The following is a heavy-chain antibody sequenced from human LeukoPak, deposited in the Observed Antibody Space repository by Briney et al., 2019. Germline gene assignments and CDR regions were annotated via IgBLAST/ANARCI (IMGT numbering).Heavy chain of an antibody. D-gene: IGHD6-19*01. Sequence: ASVKVSCRASGYTFTSYAMNWVRQAPGQGLEWMGWISAYNANTNYAQKLQGRVTMTTDTSTSTAYMELRSLRSDDTAVYYCARGLQENLAWLQAFSAFDIWGQGTMVTVSS. CDR3: ARGLQENLAWLQAFSAFDI. CDR2: ISAYNANT. J-gene: IGHJ3*02. V-gene: IGHV1-18*01. CDR1: GYTFTSYA.